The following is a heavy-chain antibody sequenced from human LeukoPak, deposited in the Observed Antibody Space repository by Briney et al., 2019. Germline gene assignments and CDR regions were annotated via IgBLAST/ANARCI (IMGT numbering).Heavy chain of an antibody. CDR1: GFRFSSHG. D-gene: IGHD3-10*02. J-gene: IGHJ6*04. CDR2: IVDSGFPT. CDR3: AELGITMIGGV. Sequence: GGSLRLTCVASGFRFSSHGMSWVRQAPGKGPEWVSSIVDSGFPTYYADSVKGRFTISRDNAKNSLYLQMNSLRAEDTAVYYCAELGITMIGGVWGKGTTVTISS. V-gene: IGHV3-48*03.